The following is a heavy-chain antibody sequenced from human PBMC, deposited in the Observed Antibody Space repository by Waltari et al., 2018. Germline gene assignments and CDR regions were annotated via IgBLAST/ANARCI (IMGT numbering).Heavy chain of an antibody. J-gene: IGHJ5*02. CDR1: GFTFSNYY. D-gene: IGHD6-25*01. Sequence: VQLVESGGNLVQPGGSLRLSCVPSGFTFSNYYMMWVRQAPGKGLEWIGSIYYSGSTYYNPSLKSRVTISVDTSKNQFSLKLSSVTAADTAVYYCARAAQRNWFDPWGQGTLVTVSS. CDR3: ARAAQRNWFDP. CDR2: IYYSGST. V-gene: IGHV4-39*07.